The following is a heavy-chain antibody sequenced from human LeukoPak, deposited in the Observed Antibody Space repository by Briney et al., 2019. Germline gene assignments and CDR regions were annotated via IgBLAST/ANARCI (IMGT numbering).Heavy chain of an antibody. D-gene: IGHD5-24*01. CDR3: VRGRDGYSN. V-gene: IGHV4-34*01. CDR2: INHSGST. J-gene: IGHJ4*02. CDR1: GGSFSGYY. Sequence: SETLSLTCAVYGGSFSGYYWSWIRQPPGKGLEWIGEINHSGSTNYNPSLKSRVTLSVDTSKNQFSLKLSSITAADTAVYYCVRGRDGYSNWGQGTLVTVSS.